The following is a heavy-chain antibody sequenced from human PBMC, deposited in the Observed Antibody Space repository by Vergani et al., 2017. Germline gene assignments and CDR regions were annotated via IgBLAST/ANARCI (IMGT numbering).Heavy chain of an antibody. Sequence: QVQLQQWGPGLLKPSETLSLTRAVYGGSLSGYYWSWIRLAPGKGLEWIGEINHSGTINYNPTLKSPFNVSIDTSRDHFSLKLWSVSAADTAVYFCARRAERWETLLRDDFDVWDQGTFVTVSP. CDR2: INHSGTI. D-gene: IGHD1-26*01. CDR1: GGSLSGYY. V-gene: IGHV4-34*01. CDR3: ARRAERWETLLRDDFDV. J-gene: IGHJ3*01.